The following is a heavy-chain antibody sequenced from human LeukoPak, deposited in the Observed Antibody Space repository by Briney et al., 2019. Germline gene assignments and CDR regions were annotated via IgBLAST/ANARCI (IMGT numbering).Heavy chain of an antibody. V-gene: IGHV4-59*01. J-gene: IGHJ5*02. CDR3: ARSGIGRVSWFDP. CDR1: GGSISSYY. Sequence: PSETLSLTCTVSGGSISSYYWSWIRQPPGKGLEWIGYIYYSGSTNYNPSLKSRVTISVDTSKNQFSLKLSSVTAADTAVYYCARSGIGRVSWFDPWGQGTLVTVSS. D-gene: IGHD6-13*01. CDR2: IYYSGST.